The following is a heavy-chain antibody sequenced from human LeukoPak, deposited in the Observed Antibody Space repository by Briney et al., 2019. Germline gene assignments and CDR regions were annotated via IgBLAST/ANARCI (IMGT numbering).Heavy chain of an antibody. Sequence: ASVKVSCKASGYTFTSYGITWVRQAPGQGLEWMGWISAYNGNTNYAQKLQGSVTMTIDKSTSTAYMELRSLRSDDTAVYYCARGGGAAADYSYYYMDVWGKGTTVTVSS. V-gene: IGHV1-18*01. J-gene: IGHJ6*03. CDR1: GYTFTSYG. CDR3: ARGGGAAADYSYYYMDV. CDR2: ISAYNGNT. D-gene: IGHD6-13*01.